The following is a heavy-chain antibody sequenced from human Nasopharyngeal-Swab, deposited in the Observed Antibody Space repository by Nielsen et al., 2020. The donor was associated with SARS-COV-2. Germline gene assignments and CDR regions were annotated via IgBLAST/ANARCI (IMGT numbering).Heavy chain of an antibody. CDR2: IKHDGSET. D-gene: IGHD3-3*01. J-gene: IGHJ6*02. V-gene: IGHV3-7*01. CDR3: ARDGLDYDFWSAYFMDV. Sequence: GGSLRLSCAASGFPFNTYLMTWVRQAPGKGLEWGARIKHDGSETFYVDSVKGRFTISRDNAKNSLYLQMNSLRAEDTAVYYCARDGLDYDFWSAYFMDVWGQGTTVTVSS. CDR1: GFPFNTYL.